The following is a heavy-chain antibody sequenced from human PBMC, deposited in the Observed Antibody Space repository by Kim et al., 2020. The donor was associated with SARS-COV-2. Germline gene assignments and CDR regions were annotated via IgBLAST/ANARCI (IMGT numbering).Heavy chain of an antibody. V-gene: IGHV1-18*01. J-gene: IGHJ6*02. CDR2: ISAYNGNT. D-gene: IGHD6-6*01. CDR3: ARDVGYSSSISKYYYYGMDV. Sequence: ASVKVSCKASGYTFTSYGISWVRQAPGQGLEWMGWISAYNGNTNYAQKLQGRVTMTTDTSTSTAYMELRSLRSDDTAVYYCARDVGYSSSISKYYYYGMDVWGQGTTVTVSS. CDR1: GYTFTSYG.